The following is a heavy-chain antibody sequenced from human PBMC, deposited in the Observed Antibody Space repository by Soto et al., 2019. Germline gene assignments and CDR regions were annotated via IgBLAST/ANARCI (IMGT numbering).Heavy chain of an antibody. CDR3: ARTKCSGGSCYSWSLDY. CDR2: SYYSEST. CDR1: GRSITAGVDY. Sequence: PSETLSHTWTVSGRSITAGVDYWIGNRQPPGKGLEWIGHSYYSESTYYNPSLKSRVSISLDTTKNQFSLKLSFVTAADTAMYYCARTKCSGGSCYSWSLDYWGQRTQATV. J-gene: IGHJ4*02. V-gene: IGHV4-31*02. D-gene: IGHD2-15*01.